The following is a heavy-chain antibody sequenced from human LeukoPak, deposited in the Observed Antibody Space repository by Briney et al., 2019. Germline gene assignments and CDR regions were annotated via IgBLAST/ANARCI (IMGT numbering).Heavy chain of an antibody. V-gene: IGHV3-23*01. J-gene: IGHJ4*02. CDR1: GFTFSSYG. D-gene: IGHD5-12*01. CDR2: ISGSGGST. Sequence: PGGSLRLSCAASGFTFSSYGVSWVRQAPGKGLEWVSAISGSGGSTYYADSVKGRFTISRDNSKNTLYLQMNSLRAEDTAVYYCAKEGVQWLRPYFDYWGQGTLVTVSS. CDR3: AKEGVQWLRPYFDY.